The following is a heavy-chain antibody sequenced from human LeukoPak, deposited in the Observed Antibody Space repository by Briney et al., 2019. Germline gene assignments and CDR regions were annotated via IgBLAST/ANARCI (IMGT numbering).Heavy chain of an antibody. CDR3: TTDHQTTVSPYYYYYYMDV. CDR2: IKSKIDGGTT. CDR1: GFTFTNAW. J-gene: IGHJ6*03. D-gene: IGHD4-11*01. V-gene: IGHV3-15*01. Sequence: GGSLRLSCAASGFTFTNAWMSWVRQAPGKGLEWVGRIKSKIDGGTTDYAAPVKGRFTISRDDSKNTLYLQMNSLKTEDTAVYYCTTDHQTTVSPYYYYYYMDVWGKGTTVTV.